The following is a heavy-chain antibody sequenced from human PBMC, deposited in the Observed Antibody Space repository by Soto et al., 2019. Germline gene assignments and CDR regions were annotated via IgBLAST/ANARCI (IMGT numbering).Heavy chain of an antibody. D-gene: IGHD1-26*01. V-gene: IGHV3-30*18. J-gene: IGHJ6*02. CDR3: AKDGKAGYGMDV. CDR2: ISYDGGSK. CDR1: GFTFSSYG. Sequence: QVQLVESGGGVVQPGRSLRLSCAASGFTFSSYGMHWVRQAPGTGLEWVAVISYDGGSKYYADSVKGRLTISRDNPKNTLELQMNSLRAEDTAVYYCAKDGKAGYGMDVWGQGTTVTVSS.